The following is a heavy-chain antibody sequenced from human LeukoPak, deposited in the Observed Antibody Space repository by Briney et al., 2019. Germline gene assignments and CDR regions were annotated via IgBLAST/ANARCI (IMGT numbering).Heavy chain of an antibody. CDR2: IYPGDSDI. D-gene: IGHD1-26*01. CDR3: ARREVDTSFDS. V-gene: IGHV5-51*01. CDR1: GYSFTTYW. Sequence: GESLKISCKGSGYSFTTYWIGWVRQMPGKGLEWMGIIYPGDSDIRYSPSFQGQVTISADKSISTAYLQWSSLKASDTAMYYCARREVDTSFDSWGQGTLVTVSS. J-gene: IGHJ4*02.